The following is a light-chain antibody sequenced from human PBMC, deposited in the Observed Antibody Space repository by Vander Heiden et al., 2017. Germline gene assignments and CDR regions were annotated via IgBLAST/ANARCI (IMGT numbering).Light chain of an antibody. CDR2: EVS. CDR3: SSDTSSSVYV. Sequence: QSALTQPASVSGSPGQSITISCTGTSSDVGGYNYVSWYQQHPGKAPKLMIYEVSQRPSGVSNRFSGSKSGNTASLTISGLQAEDEADYYCSSDTSSSVYVFGTGTKVTVL. V-gene: IGLV2-14*01. CDR1: SSDVGGYNY. J-gene: IGLJ1*01.